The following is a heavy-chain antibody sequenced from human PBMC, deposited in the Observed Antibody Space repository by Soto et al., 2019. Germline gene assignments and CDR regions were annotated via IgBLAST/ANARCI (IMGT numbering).Heavy chain of an antibody. D-gene: IGHD6-13*01. CDR1: GFTFTSFG. Sequence: QVHLVESGGGVVQPGRSLRLSCAASGFTFTSFGIHWVRQAPGKGLEWVAVVYADSVKGRFSISTDNSKNTVYLQMNSLRGEDTTVYHCSQDLRQLSTNPLDYWGQGTLVTVSS. J-gene: IGHJ4*02. V-gene: IGHV3-30*18. CDR2: V. CDR3: SQDLRQLSTNPLDY.